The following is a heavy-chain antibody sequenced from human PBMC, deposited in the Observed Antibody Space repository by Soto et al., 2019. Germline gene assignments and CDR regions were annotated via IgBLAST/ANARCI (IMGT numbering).Heavy chain of an antibody. CDR3: ARYYYGSGSYYHAYNWFDA. J-gene: IGHJ5*02. Sequence: SETLSLTCTVSGGSISSYYWSWIRQPPGKGLEWIGYIYYSGSTNYNPSLKSRVTISVDTSKNQFSLKLCSVTAADTAVYYCARYYYGSGSYYHAYNWFDAWGQGTVVTVSS. CDR2: IYYSGST. CDR1: GGSISSYY. V-gene: IGHV4-59*01. D-gene: IGHD3-10*01.